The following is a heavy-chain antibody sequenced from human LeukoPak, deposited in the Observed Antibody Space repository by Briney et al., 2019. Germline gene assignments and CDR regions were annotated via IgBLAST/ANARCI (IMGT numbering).Heavy chain of an antibody. D-gene: IGHD1-26*01. V-gene: IGHV1-46*01. CDR2: INPGGDRT. CDR1: GHTFTSYY. Sequence: GASVKVSCKASGHTFTSYYMHWVRQAPGQGREWVGMINPGGDRTYYAQKLQGRVTLTRDTSTGTVYMELSSLRSEDTAVYYCASSVTEGAGLGGYWGQGTLVSVSS. CDR3: ASSVTEGAGLGGY. J-gene: IGHJ4*02.